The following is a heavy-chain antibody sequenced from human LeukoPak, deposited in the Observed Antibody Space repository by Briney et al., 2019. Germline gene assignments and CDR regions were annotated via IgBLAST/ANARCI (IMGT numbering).Heavy chain of an antibody. V-gene: IGHV1-18*01. CDR3: ARGLGVVTAQSEQPKPRYFDL. D-gene: IGHD2-21*02. Sequence: ASVKVYCKASGYTFISYGISWVRQAPGQGLEWMGWISGYNGNTNYAQNLQGRVTMTTDTSTSTAYMELRSLRSDDTAVYYCARGLGVVTAQSEQPKPRYFDLWGRGTQVTVSS. CDR1: GYTFISYG. J-gene: IGHJ2*01. CDR2: ISGYNGNT.